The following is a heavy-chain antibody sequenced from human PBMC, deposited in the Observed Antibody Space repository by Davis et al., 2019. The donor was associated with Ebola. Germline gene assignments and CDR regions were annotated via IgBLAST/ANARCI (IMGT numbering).Heavy chain of an antibody. J-gene: IGHJ4*02. Sequence: SETLSLICTVSGGSISSHYWSWIRQPPGKGLEWIGYIYYSGSANYNPSLKSPVTISVDTSKSQLSLKVTSVTAADTAIYYCARDRHDSRAYGFWGQGTLVTVSS. V-gene: IGHV4-59*11. CDR1: GGSISSHY. CDR2: IYYSGSA. CDR3: ARDRHDSRAYGF. D-gene: IGHD3-22*01.